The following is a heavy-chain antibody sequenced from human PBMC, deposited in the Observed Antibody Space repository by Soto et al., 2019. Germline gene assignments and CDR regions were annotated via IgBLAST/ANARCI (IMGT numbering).Heavy chain of an antibody. CDR3: ARVLVVYDYGDSGDLYYFDS. Sequence: SETLSLTCTVSGASISSHFWTWIRQPPGKGLEWIGSFYYSGSTKYNPSLKSRVTISVDTSKNHFSLKLTSVTAADTAVYSCARVLVVYDYGDSGDLYYFDSWGQGTLVTVSS. J-gene: IGHJ4*02. V-gene: IGHV4-59*11. CDR2: FYYSGST. D-gene: IGHD4-17*01. CDR1: GASISSHF.